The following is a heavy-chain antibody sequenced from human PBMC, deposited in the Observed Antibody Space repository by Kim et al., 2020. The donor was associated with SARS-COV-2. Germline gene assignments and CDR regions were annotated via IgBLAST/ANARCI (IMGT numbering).Heavy chain of an antibody. CDR2: ISGSGGST. CDR3: AKRLYGLGSYYFDY. J-gene: IGHJ4*02. V-gene: IGHV3-23*01. Sequence: GGSLRLSCAAAGFTFSSYAMSWVRQAPGKGLEWVSAISGSGGSTYYADSIKGRFTISRDNSKNTLYLQMNSLRAEDTAVYYCAKRLYGLGSYYFDYWGQGTLVTVSS. D-gene: IGHD3-10*01. CDR1: GFTFSSYA.